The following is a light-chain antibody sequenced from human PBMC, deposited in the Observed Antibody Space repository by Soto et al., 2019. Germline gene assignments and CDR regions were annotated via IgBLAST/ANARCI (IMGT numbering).Light chain of an antibody. CDR1: QYVNIY. CDR3: QQRANWPLT. J-gene: IGKJ4*01. Sequence: EIGFTQSPATVSLSPRERVTLSCRASQYVNIYLAWYQQKPGQAPRLLIYDASNRATGVPARFSGSGSGTDFTLTISSLESEDFAVYYCQQRANWPLTFGGGTKVDIK. V-gene: IGKV3-11*01. CDR2: DAS.